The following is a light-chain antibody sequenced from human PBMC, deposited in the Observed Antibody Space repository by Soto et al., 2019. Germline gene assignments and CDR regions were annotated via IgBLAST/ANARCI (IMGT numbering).Light chain of an antibody. CDR2: KES. V-gene: IGKV1-5*03. Sequence: DTQMTQSPSILSASVGDRVTITCRASQTIYSWLAWYQQKPGQAPRLLIHKESTVESGVTSRFSGNGYGSEFTMIISSLQPDDSATYCCHQYNSYPRTCGQGTKVEV. J-gene: IGKJ1*01. CDR3: HQYNSYPRT. CDR1: QTIYSW.